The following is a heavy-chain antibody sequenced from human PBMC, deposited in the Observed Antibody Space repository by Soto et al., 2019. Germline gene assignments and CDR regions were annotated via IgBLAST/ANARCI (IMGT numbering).Heavy chain of an antibody. CDR3: VRGGRGYTRDDVFDI. V-gene: IGHV3-21*06. Sequence: EVQLVESGGGLVKPGGSLRLSCVDSGFTFSSYSMNWVRQAPGKGLEWVSSISAYSSPIFYADSVKGRFTISRDNAKNSLYLQMNSLRAGDTAVYYCVRGGRGYTRDDVFDIWGQGTMVTDSS. CDR2: ISAYSSPI. D-gene: IGHD2-2*02. J-gene: IGHJ3*02. CDR1: GFTFSSYS.